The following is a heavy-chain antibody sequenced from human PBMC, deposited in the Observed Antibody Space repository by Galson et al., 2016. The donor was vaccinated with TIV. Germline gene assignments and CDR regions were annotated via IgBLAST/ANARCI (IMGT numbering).Heavy chain of an antibody. CDR2: INTYNGDT. J-gene: IGHJ6*02. CDR3: ASDVSHGLDV. CDR1: GYIFTSEG. Sequence: SVKVSCKASGYIFTSEGISWVRQAPGQGRGWMGWINTYNGDTNDTQKLQGRVTMAKDTSTSTAYMEMRSRRSDDTAVYYCASDVSHGLDVWGQGTTVTVSS. V-gene: IGHV1-18*01.